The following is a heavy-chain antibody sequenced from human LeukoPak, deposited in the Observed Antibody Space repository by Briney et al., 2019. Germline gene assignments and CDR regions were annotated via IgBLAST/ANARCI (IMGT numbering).Heavy chain of an antibody. CDR2: IYDIGST. D-gene: IGHD3-22*01. Sequence: SETLSLTCTVSGGSVSSYYWSWIRQPPGKGLEWIGYIYDIGSTKYNPSLKSRVTMSVDTSKNQISLKLSSVTAADTAVYHCARTYYYDSSGYLNHWFDPWGQGTLVTVSS. V-gene: IGHV4-59*08. CDR1: GGSVSSYY. CDR3: ARTYYYDSSGYLNHWFDP. J-gene: IGHJ5*02.